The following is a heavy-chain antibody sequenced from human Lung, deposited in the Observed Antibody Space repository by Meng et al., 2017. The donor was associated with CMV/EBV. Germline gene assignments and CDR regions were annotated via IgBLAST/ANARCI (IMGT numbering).Heavy chain of an antibody. CDR3: ARVGGCSGGGCYHRLFDY. Sequence: QVPLQESGPGRVKPSQTLSLTCTVSGGSISSGDYYWSWIRQPPGKGLEWIGYIYYTGSTYYNPSLKSRVIISVDTSKNQFSLKLNSVTAADTAVYYCARVGGCSGGGCYHRLFDYWGQGTLVTVSS. CDR1: GGSISSGDYY. CDR2: IYYTGST. D-gene: IGHD2-15*01. J-gene: IGHJ4*02. V-gene: IGHV4-30-4*01.